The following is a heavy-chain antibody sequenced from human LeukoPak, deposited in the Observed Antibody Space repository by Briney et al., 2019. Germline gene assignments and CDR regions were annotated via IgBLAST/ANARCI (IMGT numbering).Heavy chain of an antibody. CDR2: IYSGGST. CDR1: GITVTSNH. J-gene: IGHJ4*02. CDR3: AKLYNYGYIN. Sequence: GGSLRLSCAASGITVTSNHMSWVRQAPGKELEGVSVIYSGGSTYYADSVKGRFTISRDNSKNTLYLQMDSLRTEDTAVYFCAKLYNYGYINWGQGTLVTVSS. D-gene: IGHD5-18*01. V-gene: IGHV3-66*01.